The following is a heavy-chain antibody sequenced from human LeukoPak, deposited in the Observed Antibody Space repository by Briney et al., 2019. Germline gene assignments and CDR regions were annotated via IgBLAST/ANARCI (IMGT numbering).Heavy chain of an antibody. CDR1: GFTFSSYW. CDR3: ARDEGSEQQLVRGFGY. D-gene: IGHD6-13*01. CDR2: ISSDGSST. J-gene: IGHJ4*02. V-gene: IGHV3-74*01. Sequence: GGSLRLSCAASGFTFSSYWMHWVRQAPGKGLVWVSRISSDGSSTTYADSVKGRFTISRDNAKNTLYLQMNSLRAEDTAVYYCARDEGSEQQLVRGFGYWGQGTLVTVSS.